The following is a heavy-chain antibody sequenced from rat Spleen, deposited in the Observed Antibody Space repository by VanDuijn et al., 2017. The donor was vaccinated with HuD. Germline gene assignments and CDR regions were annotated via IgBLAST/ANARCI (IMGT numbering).Heavy chain of an antibody. CDR3: ATDGWEPDYFDY. V-gene: IGHV5-46*01. D-gene: IGHD5-1*01. J-gene: IGHJ2*01. CDR1: GFTFSSFP. Sequence: EVQLVESGGGLVQPGRSMKLSCAASGFTFSSFPMAWVRQAPTKGLEWVATISTSGGSTYYRDSVKGRFTISRDNAKSTLYLQMNSLRSEDTATYYCATDGWEPDYFDYWGQGVMVTVSS. CDR2: ISTSGGST.